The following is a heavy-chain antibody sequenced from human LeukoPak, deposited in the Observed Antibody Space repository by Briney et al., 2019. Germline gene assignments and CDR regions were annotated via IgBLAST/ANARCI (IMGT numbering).Heavy chain of an antibody. D-gene: IGHD6-13*01. J-gene: IGHJ4*02. CDR3: ASGPYPAAGTDHQFDY. CDR1: GASISSYY. CDR2: IYYSGST. V-gene: IGHV4-59*01. Sequence: SETLSLTYTVSGASISSYYWSWIRQPPGKGLEWIGYIYYSGSTLYNPSLRSRVTISTDTSKNQFSLRLTSVTAADTAVYYCASGPYPAAGTDHQFDYWGQGTLVTVSS.